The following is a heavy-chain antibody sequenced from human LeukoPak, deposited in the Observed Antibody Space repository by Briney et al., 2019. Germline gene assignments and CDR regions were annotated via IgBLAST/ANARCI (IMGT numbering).Heavy chain of an antibody. CDR3: ARDLEQWLSMWYYFDY. V-gene: IGHV3-23*01. Sequence: PGGSLRLSCAASGFTFSSYAMSWVRQAPGKGLEWVSAISGSGGSTYYADSVKGRFTISRDNAKNSLYLQMNSLRAEDTAVYYCARDLEQWLSMWYYFDYWGQGTLVTVSS. CDR2: ISGSGGST. D-gene: IGHD6-19*01. CDR1: GFTFSSYA. J-gene: IGHJ4*02.